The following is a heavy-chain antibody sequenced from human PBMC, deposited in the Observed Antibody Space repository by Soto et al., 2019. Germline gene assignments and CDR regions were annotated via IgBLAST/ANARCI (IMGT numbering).Heavy chain of an antibody. CDR1: GFTFSSYG. D-gene: IGHD1-26*01. J-gene: IGHJ4*02. Sequence: QVQLVESGGGVVQPGRSLRLSCAASGFTFSSYGMHWVRQAPGKGLEWVAVIWYDGSNKYYADSVKGRFTISRDNSKNSLSLQMNSLRAEDTAVYYCARSVSGSYLDSWGQGTLVTVSS. CDR3: ARSVSGSYLDS. CDR2: IWYDGSNK. V-gene: IGHV3-33*01.